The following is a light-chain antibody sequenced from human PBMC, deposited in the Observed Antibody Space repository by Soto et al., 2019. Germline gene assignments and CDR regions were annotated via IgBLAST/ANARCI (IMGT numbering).Light chain of an antibody. CDR2: GAS. CDR1: QSVSSSY. V-gene: IGKV3-20*01. J-gene: IGKJ1*01. CDR3: EQYGSSPET. Sequence: EIVLTQSPGTLSLSPGERATLSCRASQSVSSSYLAWYQQKPGQAPRRLIYGASSRATGIPDRLSGSGSGADFTLNISSLEPEDFAVYYCEQYGSSPETFGQGTKVEIK.